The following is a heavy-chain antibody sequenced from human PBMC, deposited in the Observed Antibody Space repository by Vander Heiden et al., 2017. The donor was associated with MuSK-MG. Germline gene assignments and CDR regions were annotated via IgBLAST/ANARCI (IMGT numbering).Heavy chain of an antibody. D-gene: IGHD3-10*01. CDR3: AKGRYYYGSGSYYNSFDY. Sequence: APGKGLEWVSAISGSGGSTYYADSVKGRFTISRDNSKNTLYLQMNSLRAEETAVYYCAKGRYYYGSGSYYNSFDYWGQGTLVTVSS. V-gene: IGHV3-23*01. CDR2: ISGSGGST. J-gene: IGHJ4*02.